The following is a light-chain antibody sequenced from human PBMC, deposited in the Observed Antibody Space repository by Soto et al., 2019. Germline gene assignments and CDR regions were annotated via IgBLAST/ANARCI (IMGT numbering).Light chain of an antibody. CDR2: AAS. V-gene: IGKV1-9*01. CDR3: QHYNSYSEA. CDR1: QGISSY. J-gene: IGKJ1*01. Sequence: DIQMTQSPSTLSGSVGDRVTITCRASQGISSYLAWYQQKPGKAPKLLIYAASTLQSGVPSRFSGSGSGTEFTLTISSLQPDDSATYYCQHYNSYSEAFGQGTKVDIK.